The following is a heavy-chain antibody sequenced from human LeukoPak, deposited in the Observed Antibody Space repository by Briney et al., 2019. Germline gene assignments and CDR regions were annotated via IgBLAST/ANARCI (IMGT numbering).Heavy chain of an antibody. CDR2: IKEDGTEK. J-gene: IGHJ4*02. V-gene: IGHV3-7*01. CDR3: AREVVLSTSAWFEY. CDR1: GFTFSNYW. D-gene: IGHD3-22*01. Sequence: GGSLRLSCAASGFTFSNYWMSWVRQAPGKGLEWVANIKEDGTEKYYQDSVKGRFTISRDNAKNSLYLQMNSLRAEDTAVYYCAREVVLSTSAWFEYWGQGTLVTVSS.